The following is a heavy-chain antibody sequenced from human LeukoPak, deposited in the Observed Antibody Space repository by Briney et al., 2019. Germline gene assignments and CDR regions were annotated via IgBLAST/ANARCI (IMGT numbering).Heavy chain of an antibody. V-gene: IGHV3-7*01. J-gene: IGHJ4*02. D-gene: IGHD3-22*01. CDR2: IKQDGSEK. Sequence: GGSLRLSCAASGFTFSSYWMSWVRQAPGKGLEWVANIKQDGSEKYYVDSVKGRFTISRDNSKNTLYLQMNSLRAEDTAVYYCANLYDSSSYWGQGTLVTVSS. CDR1: GFTFSSYW. CDR3: ANLYDSSSY.